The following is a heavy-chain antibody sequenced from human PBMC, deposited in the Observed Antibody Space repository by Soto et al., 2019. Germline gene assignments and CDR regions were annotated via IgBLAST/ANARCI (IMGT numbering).Heavy chain of an antibody. CDR2: IGTAGDT. J-gene: IGHJ3*02. CDR1: GFTFSSYD. V-gene: IGHV3-13*01. CDR3: ARSIGTMVRGEGLDAFDI. Sequence: GGSLRLSCAASGFTFSSYDMHWVRQATGKGLEWVSAIGTAGDTYYPGSVKGRFTISRENAKNSLYLQMNSLRAGDTAVYYCARSIGTMVRGEGLDAFDIWGQGTMVTVSS. D-gene: IGHD3-10*01.